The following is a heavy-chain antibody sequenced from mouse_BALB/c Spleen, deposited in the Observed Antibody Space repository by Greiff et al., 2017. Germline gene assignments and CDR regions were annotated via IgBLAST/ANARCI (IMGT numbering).Heavy chain of an antibody. V-gene: IGHV5-6-3*01. D-gene: IGHD4-1*01. CDR3: EGETGKAK. CDR2: INSNGGST. CDR1: GFTFSSYG. J-gene: IGHJ3*01. Sequence: EVMLVESGGGLVQPGGSLKLSCAASGFTFSSYGMSWVRQTPDKRLELVATINSNGGSTYYPDSVKGRFTISRDNAKNTLYLQMSSLKSEDTAMYYCEGETGKAKGGKGSLVPVA.